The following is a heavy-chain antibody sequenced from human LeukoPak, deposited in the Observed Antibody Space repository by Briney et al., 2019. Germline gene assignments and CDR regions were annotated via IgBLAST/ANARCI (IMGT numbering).Heavy chain of an antibody. D-gene: IGHD3-22*01. CDR3: ARYDSSGNYHDY. Sequence: GASAKVSCKASGYTFTGYYMHWVRQAPGQGLEWMGWINPNSGGTNYAQKFQGRVTMTRDTSISTAYMELSRLRSDDTAVYYCARYDSSGNYHDYWGQGTLVTVSS. CDR1: GYTFTGYY. V-gene: IGHV1-2*02. CDR2: INPNSGGT. J-gene: IGHJ4*02.